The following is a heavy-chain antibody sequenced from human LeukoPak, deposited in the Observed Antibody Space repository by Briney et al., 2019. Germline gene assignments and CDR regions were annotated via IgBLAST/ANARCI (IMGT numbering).Heavy chain of an antibody. V-gene: IGHV3-33*01. CDR2: IWYDGSNK. CDR3: ARDLGWLATDYYYGMDV. D-gene: IGHD5-18*01. CDR1: GFTFSSYG. Sequence: PGGSLRLSCAASGFTFSSYGMHWVRQAPGKGLEWVAVIWYDGSNKYYADSVKGRFTISRDNSKNTLYLQMNSLRAEDTAVYYCARDLGWLATDYYYGMDVWGQGTTVTVSS. J-gene: IGHJ6*02.